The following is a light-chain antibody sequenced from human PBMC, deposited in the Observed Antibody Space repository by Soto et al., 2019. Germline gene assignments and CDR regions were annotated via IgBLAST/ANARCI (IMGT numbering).Light chain of an antibody. CDR2: DAS. V-gene: IGKV1-5*01. CDR3: QEYNSWRGEWT. J-gene: IGKJ1*01. CDR1: QSINIW. Sequence: DIQLTQSPSTLCASVGDRATLTCLARQSINIWLAWYQQKAGKAPKLLIYDASTLESGVPSRFSGSGSRTEFTLTISSLQPDDFATYYCQEYNSWRGEWTFGQGTKVDIK.